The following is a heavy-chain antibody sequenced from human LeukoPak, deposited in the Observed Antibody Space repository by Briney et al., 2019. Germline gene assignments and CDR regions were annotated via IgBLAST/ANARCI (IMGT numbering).Heavy chain of an antibody. CDR1: DGSISSYY. V-gene: IGHV4-4*09. D-gene: IGHD1-26*01. Sequence: SETLSLTCTVSDGSISSYYWSWIRQPPGKGLEWIGYIHSSGSTHYNLSLRSRVTTSLDTSKNQFSLKLSSVTAADTAVYYCARLGSYSDCWGQGTLVTVSS. J-gene: IGHJ4*02. CDR2: IHSSGST. CDR3: ARLGSYSDC.